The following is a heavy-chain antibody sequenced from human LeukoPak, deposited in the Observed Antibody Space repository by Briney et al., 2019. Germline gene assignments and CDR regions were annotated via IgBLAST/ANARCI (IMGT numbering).Heavy chain of an antibody. CDR1: GFTFSTYG. CDR3: ATDLAFCSGGACAY. CDR2: IWSHGSDK. V-gene: IGHV3-30*02. D-gene: IGHD2-15*01. J-gene: IGHJ4*02. Sequence: GGSLRLSCAASGFTFSTYGMHWVRQAPGKGLEWVALIWSHGSDKYYVDSVRGRFTISRDNSKNTLYLQMNSLRPEDTAVYYCATDLAFCSGGACAYWGQGTLVTVPS.